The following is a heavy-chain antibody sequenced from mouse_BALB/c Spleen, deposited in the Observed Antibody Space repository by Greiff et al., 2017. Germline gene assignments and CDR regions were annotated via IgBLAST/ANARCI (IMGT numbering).Heavy chain of an antibody. V-gene: IGHV1-69*02. J-gene: IGHJ3*01. CDR2: IYPSDSYT. CDR1: GYTFTSYW. CDR3: TRGGNYVPWFAY. Sequence: QVQLQQPGAELVRPGASVKLSCKASGYTFTSYWINWVKQRPGQGLEWIGNIYPSDSYTNYNQKFKDKATLTVDKSSSTAYMQLSSPTSEDSAVYYCTRGGNYVPWFAYWGQGTLVTVSA. D-gene: IGHD2-1*01.